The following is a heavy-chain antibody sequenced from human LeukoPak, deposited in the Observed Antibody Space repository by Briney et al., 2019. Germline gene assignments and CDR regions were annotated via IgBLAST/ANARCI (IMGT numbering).Heavy chain of an antibody. D-gene: IGHD3-10*02. V-gene: IGHV3-11*06. CDR2: ISGSDGGT. CDR1: GFTFSDYY. Sequence: PGGSLRLSCAASGFTFSDYYMSWIRQAPGKGLEWVSAISGSDGGTNYADSVKGRFTISRDNAKNSLYLQMNSLRAEDTAVYYCAELGITMIGGVWGKGTTVTISS. CDR3: AELGITMIGGV. J-gene: IGHJ6*04.